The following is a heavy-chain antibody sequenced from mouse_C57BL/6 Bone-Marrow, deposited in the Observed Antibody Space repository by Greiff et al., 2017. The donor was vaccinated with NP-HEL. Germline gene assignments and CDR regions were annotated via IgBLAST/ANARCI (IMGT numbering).Heavy chain of an antibody. Sequence: QVHVKQPGAELVKPGASVKLSCKASGYTFTSYWMHWVKQRPGQGLEWIGMIHPNSGSTNYNEKFKSKATLTVDKSSSTAYMQLSSLTSEDSAVYYCARSDSLLHYWGQGTSVTVSS. CDR3: ARSDSLLHY. V-gene: IGHV1-64*01. D-gene: IGHD5-5*01. CDR2: IHPNSGST. CDR1: GYTFTSYW. J-gene: IGHJ4*01.